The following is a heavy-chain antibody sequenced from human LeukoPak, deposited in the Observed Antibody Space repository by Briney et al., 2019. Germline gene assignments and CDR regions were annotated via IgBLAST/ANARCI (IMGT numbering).Heavy chain of an antibody. V-gene: IGHV1-8*01. Sequence: ASVKVSCKASGYTFTSYDINWVRQATGQGLEWMGWMNPNSGNTGYAQKFQGRVTMTRNPSISAAYMELSSLTSEDTAVYYCARRIAAAGVGIVYWGQGTLVTVSS. D-gene: IGHD6-13*01. CDR2: MNPNSGNT. J-gene: IGHJ4*02. CDR3: ARRIAAAGVGIVY. CDR1: GYTFTSYD.